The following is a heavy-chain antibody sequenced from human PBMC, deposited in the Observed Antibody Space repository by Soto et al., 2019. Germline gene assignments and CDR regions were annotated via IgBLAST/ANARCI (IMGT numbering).Heavy chain of an antibody. Sequence: SETLSLTCAVYGGSFSGYYWSWIRQPPGKGLEWIGEINHSGSTNYNPSLKSRVTISVDTSKNQFSLKLSSVTAADTAVYYCARSQYYDSSGYYWDWFDPWGQGTLVTVSS. J-gene: IGHJ5*02. CDR3: ARSQYYDSSGYYWDWFDP. D-gene: IGHD3-22*01. V-gene: IGHV4-34*01. CDR1: GGSFSGYY. CDR2: INHSGST.